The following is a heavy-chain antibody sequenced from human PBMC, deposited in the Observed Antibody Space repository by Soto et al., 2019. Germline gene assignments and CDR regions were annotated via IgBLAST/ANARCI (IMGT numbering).Heavy chain of an antibody. J-gene: IGHJ6*02. CDR3: ARIKLVDFFFINVDVYDMAV. Sequence: PGGSLRLSCAASGFTLSNYAVNWVRQAPGKGLEWVSYISSDSRYIYHGDSVKGRFTISRDNARNSVYLQMNSLRDEDTAVYYCARIKLVDFFFINVDVYDMAVWGQGTPVTVSS. CDR1: GFTLSNYA. D-gene: IGHD2-15*01. CDR2: ISSDSRYI. V-gene: IGHV3-48*02.